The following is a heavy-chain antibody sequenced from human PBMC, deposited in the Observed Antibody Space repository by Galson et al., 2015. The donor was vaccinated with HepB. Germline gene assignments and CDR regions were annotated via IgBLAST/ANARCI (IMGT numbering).Heavy chain of an antibody. CDR1: GFTFSSYT. CDR2: ISSSPTQM. CDR3: ARDRYSSSCDAPLDY. J-gene: IGHJ4*02. Sequence: SLRLSCAASGFTFSSYTMNWVRQAPGKGLEWVAPISSSPTQMFYAESVKGRFSISRDNAKDSLILQMNSLRAEDTAVYYCARDRYSSSCDAPLDYWGQGTLVSVSS. V-gene: IGHV3-21*01. D-gene: IGHD1-26*01.